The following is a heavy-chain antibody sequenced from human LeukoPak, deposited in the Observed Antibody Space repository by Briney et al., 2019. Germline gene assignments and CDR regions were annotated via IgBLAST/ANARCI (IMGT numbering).Heavy chain of an antibody. V-gene: IGHV1-69-2*01. CDR1: GYTFTDYY. CDR2: VNPEDGET. CDR3: ATVDYYDSSGLDY. Sequence: ASVKVSCKVSGYTFTDYYMHWVRQAPGKGLEWMGLVNPEDGETIYAEKFQGRVTITADTSTGTAYMELSSLRSEDTAVYYCATVDYYDSSGLDYWGQGTLVTVSS. J-gene: IGHJ4*02. D-gene: IGHD3-22*01.